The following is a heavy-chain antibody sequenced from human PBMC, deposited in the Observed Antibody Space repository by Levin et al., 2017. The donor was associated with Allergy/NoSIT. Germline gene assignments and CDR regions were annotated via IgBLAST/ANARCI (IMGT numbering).Heavy chain of an antibody. J-gene: IGHJ3*02. Sequence: GGSLRLSCEGSGFKFDDFAMHWVRQVPGKGLEWVAGINWNSYTIGYADSVKGRFTISRDNAKNSLFLQMNSLRPEDTAFYFCAKPSDTRFYGGGAFDMWGQGAMVTVSS. V-gene: IGHV3-9*01. CDR1: GFKFDDFA. D-gene: IGHD4-23*01. CDR2: INWNSYTI. CDR3: AKPSDTRFYGGGAFDM.